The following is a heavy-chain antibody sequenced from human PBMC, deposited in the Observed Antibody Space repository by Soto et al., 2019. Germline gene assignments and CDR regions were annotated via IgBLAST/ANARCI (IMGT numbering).Heavy chain of an antibody. V-gene: IGHV1-58*01. D-gene: IGHD6-19*01. Sequence: ASVKVSCKASGFTFTNSAVQWVRQARGQGLEWIGWIIVNSGNTNYAQKFQERVTMTRNISISTAYMELSSLRSEDTAVYYCARERTVAGNDYWGQGTLVTVSS. CDR1: GFTFTNSA. CDR3: ARERTVAGNDY. CDR2: IIVNSGNT. J-gene: IGHJ4*02.